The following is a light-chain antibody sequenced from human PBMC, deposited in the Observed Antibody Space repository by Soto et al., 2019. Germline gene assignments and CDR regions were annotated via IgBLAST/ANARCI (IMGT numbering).Light chain of an antibody. V-gene: IGKV3D-15*01. CDR3: QQYNNWPLT. CDR1: QTVRDN. J-gene: IGKJ4*01. Sequence: EVAFTQSPGTLSLSPGARATLYCRASQTVRDNLGWYQQKPGQPPRLLIYGATTRATGIPARFSGSGSGTEFTLTISSLQSEDFAVYYCQQYNNWPLTFGGGTKV. CDR2: GAT.